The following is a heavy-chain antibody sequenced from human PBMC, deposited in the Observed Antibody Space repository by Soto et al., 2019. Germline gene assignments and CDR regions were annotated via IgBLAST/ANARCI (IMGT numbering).Heavy chain of an antibody. Sequence: PSETLSLTCAVSGYSISSSNWWGWIRQPPGKGLEWIGYIYYSGSTYYNPSLKSRVTMSVDTSKNQFSLKLSSVTAVDTAVYYCARTDDSSGYGVWFDPWGQGTLVTVSS. CDR2: IYYSGST. D-gene: IGHD3-22*01. CDR1: GYSISSSNW. V-gene: IGHV4-28*01. J-gene: IGHJ5*02. CDR3: ARTDDSSGYGVWFDP.